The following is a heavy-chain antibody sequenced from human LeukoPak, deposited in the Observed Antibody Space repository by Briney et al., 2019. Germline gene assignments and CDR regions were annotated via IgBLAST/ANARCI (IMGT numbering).Heavy chain of an antibody. CDR2: IWDDGSYK. J-gene: IGHJ4*02. Sequence: GGSLRLSCVASGFSFSHYPMDWVRQAPGKGLEWVAVIWDDGSYKDYGDSVKGRFTISRDNSKNTLYLDMISLRAEDTAVYFCAGRFSSGEGYWGQGTHVTVSS. CDR1: GFSFSHYP. CDR3: AGRFSSGEGY. V-gene: IGHV3-30*02. D-gene: IGHD6-19*01.